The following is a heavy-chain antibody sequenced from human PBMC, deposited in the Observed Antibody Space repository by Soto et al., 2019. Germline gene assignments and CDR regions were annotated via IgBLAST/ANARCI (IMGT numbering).Heavy chain of an antibody. CDR1: GFTFSSYA. V-gene: IGHV3-23*01. CDR3: AKDRAYHWVYAISWFDP. CDR2: ISGSGGST. J-gene: IGHJ5*02. D-gene: IGHD2-8*01. Sequence: EVQLLESGGGLVQPGGSLRLSCAASGFTFSSYAMSWVRQAPGKGLEWVSAISGSGGSTYYADSVKGRFTISRDNSKNTLYLQMNSLRAEDTAVYYCAKDRAYHWVYAISWFDPWGQGTLVTVSS.